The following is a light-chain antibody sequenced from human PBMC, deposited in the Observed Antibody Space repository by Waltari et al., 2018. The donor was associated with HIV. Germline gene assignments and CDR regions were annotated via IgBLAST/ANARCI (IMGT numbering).Light chain of an antibody. CDR1: SGSVSTTSF. J-gene: IGLJ2*01. Sequence: QTVVTQEPSISVSPGGTVTLTCGLRSGSVSTTSFPSWYQQTPGQAPRPLLYSTDTRSSGVPARFSGSILENKAALTITGARAKDESDYDCVLYVDSGSGIFGGGTRLTVL. CDR3: VLYVDSGSGI. CDR2: STD. V-gene: IGLV8-61*01.